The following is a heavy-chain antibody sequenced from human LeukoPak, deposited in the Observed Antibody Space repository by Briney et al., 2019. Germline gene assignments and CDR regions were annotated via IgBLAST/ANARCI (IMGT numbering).Heavy chain of an antibody. Sequence: GGSLRLSCAASGFTFSSYTMNWVRQAPGKGLEWVSSISRNSNYIYYADSVKGRFTISRDNAKNSLYLQMNSLRAEDTAVYYCARDPHSNSWVDYWGQGALVTVSS. CDR3: ARDPHSNSWVDY. CDR1: GFTFSSYT. V-gene: IGHV3-21*01. J-gene: IGHJ4*02. CDR2: ISRNSNYI. D-gene: IGHD6-13*01.